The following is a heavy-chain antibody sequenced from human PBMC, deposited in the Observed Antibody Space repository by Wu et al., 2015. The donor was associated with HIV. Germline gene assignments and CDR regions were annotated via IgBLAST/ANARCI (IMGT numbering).Heavy chain of an antibody. CDR2: IIPIFGTA. V-gene: IGHV1-69*12. J-gene: IGHJ5*02. CDR1: GGTFSSYA. Sequence: QVQLVQSGTEVKKPGSSVKVSCKASGGTFSSYAISWVRQAPGQGLEWMGGIIPIFGTANYAQKFQGRVTITADESTNTAYMELSSLRSEDTAVYYCARALDIVVVPASGAYNWFDPWGHGNPGPPSPQ. CDR3: ARALDIVVVPASGAYNWFDP. D-gene: IGHD2-2*03.